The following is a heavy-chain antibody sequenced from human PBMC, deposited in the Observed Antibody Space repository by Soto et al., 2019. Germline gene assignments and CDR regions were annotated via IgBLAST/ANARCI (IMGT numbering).Heavy chain of an antibody. CDR2: VSFSGSK. Sequence: QLLLQESGPGLVKPSETLSLTCTVSGDSVSNSGYYWGWIRQSPGKRLEWIGSVSFSGSKYYNPALRSRVTFSVDTSRSLIARELRSLAAADTAVYDCARVITWQGRDWFDPRGQGTLVTVSS. CDR3: ARVITWQGRDWFDP. J-gene: IGHJ5*02. V-gene: IGHV4-39*01. CDR1: GDSVSNSGYY.